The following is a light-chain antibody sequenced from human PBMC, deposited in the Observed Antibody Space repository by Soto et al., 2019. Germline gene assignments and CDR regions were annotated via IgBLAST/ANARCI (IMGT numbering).Light chain of an antibody. CDR1: QSVSSN. J-gene: IGKJ3*01. V-gene: IGKV3-15*01. CDR3: QQYNNWLST. Sequence: EIVMTQSQANLSVSPGERATLSCRASQSVSSNLAWYQQKPGQAPRLLIYGASTRATGIPARFSGSGSGTEFTLTISSLQSEDFAVYYCQQYNNWLSTFGPGTKVDIK. CDR2: GAS.